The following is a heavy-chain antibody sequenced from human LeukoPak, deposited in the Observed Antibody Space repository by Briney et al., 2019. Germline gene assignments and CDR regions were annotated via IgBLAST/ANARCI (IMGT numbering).Heavy chain of an antibody. CDR2: ISSSSSYI. CDR1: GFTFSSYS. Sequence: GGSLRLSCAASGFTFSSYSMNWVRQAPGKGLEWVSSISSSSSYIYYADSVKGRFTISRDNAKNSLYLQMNSLRAEDTAVYYCARATWTITMSDAFDIWGQGTMVTVSS. V-gene: IGHV3-21*01. J-gene: IGHJ3*02. CDR3: ARATWTITMSDAFDI. D-gene: IGHD3-22*01.